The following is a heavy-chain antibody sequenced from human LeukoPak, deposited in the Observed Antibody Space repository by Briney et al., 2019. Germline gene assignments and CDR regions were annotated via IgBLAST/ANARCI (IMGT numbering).Heavy chain of an antibody. Sequence: SETLSLTRAVYGGSFSGYYWSWIRQPPGKGLEWIGEINHSGSTNYNPSLKSRVTISVDTSKNQFSLKLSSVTAADTAVYYCARRAITMVRGVIITSSYYYYYMDVWGKGTTVTISS. D-gene: IGHD3-10*01. J-gene: IGHJ6*03. CDR3: ARRAITMVRGVIITSSYYYYYMDV. CDR1: GGSFSGYY. CDR2: INHSGST. V-gene: IGHV4-34*01.